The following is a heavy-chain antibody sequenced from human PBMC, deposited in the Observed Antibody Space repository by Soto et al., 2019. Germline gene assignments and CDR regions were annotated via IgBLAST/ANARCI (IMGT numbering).Heavy chain of an antibody. Sequence: QITLKESGPTLVKPTQTLTLTCTFSGFSLSTSGVGVGWIRQPPGKALEWLALIYWDDNKRYSPSLKSRLTITKDTSKNQVVLTMTDMDPVDTATYYCARARGAAAGTGGFDPWGQGTLVTVSS. CDR3: ARARGAAAGTGGFDP. V-gene: IGHV2-5*02. J-gene: IGHJ5*02. CDR1: GFSLSTSGVG. CDR2: IYWDDNK. D-gene: IGHD6-13*01.